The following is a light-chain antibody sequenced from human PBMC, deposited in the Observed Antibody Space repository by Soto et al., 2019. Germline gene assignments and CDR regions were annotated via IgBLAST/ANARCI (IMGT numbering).Light chain of an antibody. V-gene: IGLV2-14*01. CDR2: EVT. CDR1: ASDIGGYDY. CDR3: ASYTGSTTRWV. Sequence: QSALTQPASVSGSPGQSITVSCTGTASDIGGYDYVSWYQHHPGKAPKLLIYEVTNRPSGVSNRFSGSKSDYTASLTISGLQAEDEGHYYCASYTGSTTRWVFGGGTKVTVL. J-gene: IGLJ3*02.